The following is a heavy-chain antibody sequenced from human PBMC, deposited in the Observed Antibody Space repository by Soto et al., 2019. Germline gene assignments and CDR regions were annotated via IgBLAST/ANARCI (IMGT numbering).Heavy chain of an antibody. Sequence: QVQLVESGGGVVQPGRSLRLSCAASGFTFSRYAMHWVRQAPGKGLEWVSLISYDGTNTYHADSVKGRFTISRDNSQKIVSLSLYSLRAEDSAIYYCARDLGGDYFYYGVDVWGQGTTVIVSS. CDR2: ISYDGTNT. CDR3: ARDLGGDYFYYGVDV. D-gene: IGHD6-25*01. J-gene: IGHJ6*02. V-gene: IGHV3-30-3*01. CDR1: GFTFSRYA.